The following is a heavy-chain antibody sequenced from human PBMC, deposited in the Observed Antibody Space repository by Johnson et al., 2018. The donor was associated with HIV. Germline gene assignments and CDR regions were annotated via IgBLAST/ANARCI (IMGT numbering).Heavy chain of an antibody. CDR2: IYRGGAT. J-gene: IGHJ3*02. CDR3: AREPRLLTDAFDI. D-gene: IGHD5-18*01. Sequence: QVQLVESGGGVVQPGRSLRLSCVASGFTITTYGMHWVRQAPGKALEWVSVIYRGGATYYAASVQGRFTISRDNSKNTLYLQMESLRADDTALYYCAREPRLLTDAFDIWGQGTMVTVSS. V-gene: IGHV3-NL1*01. CDR1: GFTITTYG.